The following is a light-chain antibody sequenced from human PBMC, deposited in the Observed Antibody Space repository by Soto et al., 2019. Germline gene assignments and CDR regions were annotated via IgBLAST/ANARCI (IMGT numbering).Light chain of an antibody. CDR2: HAS. Sequence: DMHLTQSPSTLPGSLGDRVTITWRASKSIDRWLAWYKQRTGKAPKILIYHASSLETGVPYRFSGSGAGTDFTLTISSLQPDDFATFYCQKYDTFTRTCGQGTKVDIK. J-gene: IGKJ1*01. CDR3: QKYDTFTRT. V-gene: IGKV1-5*01. CDR1: KSIDRW.